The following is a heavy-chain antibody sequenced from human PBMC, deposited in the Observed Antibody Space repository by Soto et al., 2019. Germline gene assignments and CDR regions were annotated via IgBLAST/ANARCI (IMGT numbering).Heavy chain of an antibody. CDR1: GYTFTNFG. CDR2: ISAYNGNT. D-gene: IGHD3-16*01. V-gene: IGHV1-18*01. Sequence: QVQLVQSGAEVKKPGASVKVSCKASGYTFTNFGISWVRQAPGQGLEWMGWISAYNGNTNYAQKFQGRVTMTTDPSTSTAYMEVRSLRCDDTAVDYCARGGTPIDYLGQGTLVTVSS. CDR3: ARGGTPIDY. J-gene: IGHJ4*02.